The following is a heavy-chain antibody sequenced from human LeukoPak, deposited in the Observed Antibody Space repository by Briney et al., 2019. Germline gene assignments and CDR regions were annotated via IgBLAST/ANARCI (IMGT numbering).Heavy chain of an antibody. D-gene: IGHD6-13*01. V-gene: IGHV3-23*01. CDR1: GFTFTNYG. CDR2: ISGSGGST. Sequence: GGSLRLSCATSGFTFTNYGMSWVRQAPGKGLEWVSAISGSGGSTYYADSVKGRFTISRDNSKNTLYLQMNSLRAEDTAVYYCAKALQQLAYYFDYWGQGTLVTVSS. CDR3: AKALQQLAYYFDY. J-gene: IGHJ4*02.